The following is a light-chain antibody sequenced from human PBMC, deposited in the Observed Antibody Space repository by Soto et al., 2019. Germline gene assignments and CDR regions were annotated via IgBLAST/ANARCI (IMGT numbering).Light chain of an antibody. CDR2: SDN. J-gene: IGLJ2*01. V-gene: IGLV1-44*01. CDR3: SAWDDSIYGPV. CDR1: SSNIGTNP. Sequence: QSVLTQPPSASGTPGQRVAISCSGGSSNIGTNPVNWYLHLPVTAPKLLIYSDNQRPSGVPDRFSGSKSGTSASLTISGLQSEDEADYFCSAWDDSIYGPVFGGGTKLTVL.